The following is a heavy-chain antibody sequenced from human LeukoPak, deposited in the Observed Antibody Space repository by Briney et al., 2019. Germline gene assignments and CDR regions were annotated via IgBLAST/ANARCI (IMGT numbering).Heavy chain of an antibody. Sequence: PSETLSLTCTVSGGSITGYYWSWIRQPLGKGLEWIAYISYTGYINYNPSLKSRVTISLDTSKNQFSLKLNSVTAADTAVYFCARAGSSSWYTLAADSWGQGTLVTVSS. J-gene: IGHJ5*01. V-gene: IGHV4-59*01. CDR3: ARAGSSSWYTLAADS. D-gene: IGHD2-15*01. CDR1: GGSITGYY. CDR2: ISYTGYI.